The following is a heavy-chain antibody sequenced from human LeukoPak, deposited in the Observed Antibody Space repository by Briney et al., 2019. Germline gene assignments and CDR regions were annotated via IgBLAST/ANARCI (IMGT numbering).Heavy chain of an antibody. CDR2: ISYRGST. D-gene: IGHD2-2*01. V-gene: IGHV4-30-4*08. CDR1: GCSFSSGSYY. Sequence: PSETLSLTCTVYGCSFSSGSYYWSWIRQPPGKGLEWIGYISYRGSTSYNPSLRSRLTISIDTSQNQFSLKLTSVTAADTAVYYCVRVRTGTSCYDYWGQGTLVTVSP. J-gene: IGHJ4*02. CDR3: VRVRTGTSCYDY.